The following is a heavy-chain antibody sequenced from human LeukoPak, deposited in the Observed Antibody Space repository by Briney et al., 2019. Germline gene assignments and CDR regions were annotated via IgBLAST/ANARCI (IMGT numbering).Heavy chain of an antibody. D-gene: IGHD3-22*01. J-gene: IGHJ4*02. CDR2: ISAYNGNT. Sequence: ASVKVSCKASGYTFTSYGISWVRQAPGQGLEWMGWISAYNGNTNYAQKLQGRVTMTTDTSTSTAYMELRSLRSDDTAGYYFAISNDIRGYYTFDYWAREPWSPSPQ. CDR1: GYTFTSYG. V-gene: IGHV1-18*01. CDR3: AISNDIRGYYTFDY.